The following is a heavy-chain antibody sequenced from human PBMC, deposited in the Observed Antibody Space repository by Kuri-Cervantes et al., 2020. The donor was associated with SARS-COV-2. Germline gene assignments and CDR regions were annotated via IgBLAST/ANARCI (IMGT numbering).Heavy chain of an antibody. D-gene: IGHD6-19*01. V-gene: IGHV4-4*07. J-gene: IGHJ5*02. CDR2: IYTSGST. CDR1: GGSISSYY. Sequence: SETLSLTCTVSGGSISSYYWSWIRQPAGKGLEWIGRIYTSGSTNYNPPLKSRVTLSVETSKNQFSLRLSSVTAADTAVYYCARVSRSGWHPQESWGQGTLVTVSS. CDR3: ARVSRSGWHPQES.